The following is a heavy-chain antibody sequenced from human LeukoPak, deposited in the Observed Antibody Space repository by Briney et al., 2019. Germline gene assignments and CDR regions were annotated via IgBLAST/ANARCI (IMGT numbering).Heavy chain of an antibody. D-gene: IGHD1-26*01. CDR1: GFTFSYYS. Sequence: GGSLRLSCEASGFTFSYYSMHWVRQAPGKGLQWGAVISYDGNYKYYADSVKGRFTISRDNSKITMYLQMNSLRTDDTAVYYCAKVGIGEGIDSWGQGTLVTVSS. CDR2: ISYDGNYK. J-gene: IGHJ4*02. CDR3: AKVGIGEGIDS. V-gene: IGHV3-30*18.